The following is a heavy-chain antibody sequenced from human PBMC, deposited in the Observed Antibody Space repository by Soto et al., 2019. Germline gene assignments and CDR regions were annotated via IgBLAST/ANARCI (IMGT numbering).Heavy chain of an antibody. CDR2: INAGNGNT. J-gene: IGHJ4*02. CDR3: ARNLMDYDILTGYYMGYYFDY. D-gene: IGHD3-9*01. Sequence: QVQLVQSGAEVKKPGASVKVSCKASGYTFTSYAMHWVRQAPGQRLERMGWINAGNGNTKYSQKFQGRVTITRDTSASTAYMELSSLRSEDTAVYYCARNLMDYDILTGYYMGYYFDYWGQGTLVTVSS. CDR1: GYTFTSYA. V-gene: IGHV1-3*01.